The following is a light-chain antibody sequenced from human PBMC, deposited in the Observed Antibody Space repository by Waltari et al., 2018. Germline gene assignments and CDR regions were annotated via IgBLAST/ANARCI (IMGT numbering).Light chain of an antibody. Sequence: ITCRASQSISNWLVWYQQKPGKAPKLLIYKASTLETGVPSRFSGSGSGTEFTLTISNLQPDDFATYYCQQYNYYWTFDQGTKVEI. J-gene: IGKJ1*01. CDR1: QSISNW. CDR3: QQYNYYWT. V-gene: IGKV1-5*03. CDR2: KAS.